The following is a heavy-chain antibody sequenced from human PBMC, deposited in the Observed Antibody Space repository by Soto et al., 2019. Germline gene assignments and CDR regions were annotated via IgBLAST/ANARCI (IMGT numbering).Heavy chain of an antibody. V-gene: IGHV3-30*18. Sequence: QVQLVESGGGVVQPGRSLRLSCAASGFTFSSYGMHWVRQAPGKGLEWVAVRSYDGSNKYYADSVKGRFTISRDNSKNTLYLQMNSLIAEDTAVYYCAKDHSVVVVSAPDFWGQGTLVTVSS. CDR2: RSYDGSNK. CDR3: AKDHSVVVVSAPDF. D-gene: IGHD2-15*01. CDR1: GFTFSSYG. J-gene: IGHJ4*02.